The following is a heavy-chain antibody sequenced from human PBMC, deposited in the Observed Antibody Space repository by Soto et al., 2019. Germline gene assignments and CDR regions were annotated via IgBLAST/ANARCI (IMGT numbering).Heavy chain of an antibody. CDR2: IVVGTGNT. D-gene: IGHD3-22*01. CDR3: AADSAGYDSREFYYYGLDV. CDR1: GFIFSSSA. V-gene: IGHV1-58*01. Sequence: SVKVSCKACGFIFSSSAVQWVRQARGQGLERIGRIVVGTGNTNYAQKFQERVTITRDMPTNTAYLEVSGLRSEDTAVYYCAADSAGYDSREFYYYGLDVWGQGTTVTVSS. J-gene: IGHJ6*02.